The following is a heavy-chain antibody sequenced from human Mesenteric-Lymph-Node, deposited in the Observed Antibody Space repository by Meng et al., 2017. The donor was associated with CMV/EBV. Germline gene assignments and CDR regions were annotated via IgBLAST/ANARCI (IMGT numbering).Heavy chain of an antibody. J-gene: IGHJ2*01. V-gene: IGHV3-11*01. CDR2: IPTSGNTV. D-gene: IGHD6-13*01. CDR1: GFTFIDYF. Sequence: CAASGFTFIDYFMIWIRQAPGKGLEWVSYIPTSGNTVYYADSVKGRFTISRDNARNSLSLQMNSLRAEDAAVYYCARIARVSWDFDLWGRGTLVTVSS. CDR3: ARIARVSWDFDL.